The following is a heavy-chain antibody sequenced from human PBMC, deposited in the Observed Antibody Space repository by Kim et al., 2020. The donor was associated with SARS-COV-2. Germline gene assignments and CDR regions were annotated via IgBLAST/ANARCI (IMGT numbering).Heavy chain of an antibody. V-gene: IGHV3-21*01. CDR1: GFTFSSYS. J-gene: IGHJ6*02. Sequence: GGSLRLSCAASGFTFSSYSMNWVRQAPGKGLEWVSSISSSSSYIYYADSVKGRFTISRDNAKNSLYLQMNSLRAEDTAVYYCAREMVVAGLGAAFYYYYGMDVWGQGTTVTVSS. CDR2: ISSSSSYI. D-gene: IGHD6-19*01. CDR3: AREMVVAGLGAAFYYYYGMDV.